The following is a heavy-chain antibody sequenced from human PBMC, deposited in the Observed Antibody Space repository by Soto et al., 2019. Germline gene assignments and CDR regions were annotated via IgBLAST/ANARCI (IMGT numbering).Heavy chain of an antibody. D-gene: IGHD4-17*01. J-gene: IGHJ4*02. Sequence: GGSLRLSCAASGFTFSSYAMSWVRQAPGKWLEWVSTINGLGDSTYYADSVKGRFTISRDISKNTLYLQMSSVRAEDTAIYYCTRGGYGDYVFDSWGQGXLVTVSS. V-gene: IGHV3-23*01. CDR1: GFTFSSYA. CDR2: INGLGDST. CDR3: TRGGYGDYVFDS.